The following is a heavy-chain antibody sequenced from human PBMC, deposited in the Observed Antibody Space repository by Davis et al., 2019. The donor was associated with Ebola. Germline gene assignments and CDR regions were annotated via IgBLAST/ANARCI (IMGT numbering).Heavy chain of an antibody. D-gene: IGHD6-6*01. J-gene: IGHJ6*02. Sequence: SGPTLVKPTQTLTLTRTFSGFSLSTSGMCVSWIRQPPGKALEWLARIDWADDKFYSTSLKTRLTISKDTSKNQVVLTMTNMDPVDTATYYCARSTSYSSSSNYGMDVWGQGTTVTVSS. V-gene: IGHV2-70*17. CDR3: ARSTSYSSSSNYGMDV. CDR2: IDWADDK. CDR1: GFSLSTSGMC.